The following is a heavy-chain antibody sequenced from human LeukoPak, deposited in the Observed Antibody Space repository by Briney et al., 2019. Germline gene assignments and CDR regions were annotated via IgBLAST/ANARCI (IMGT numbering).Heavy chain of an antibody. V-gene: IGHV4-34*01. CDR2: INHSGST. D-gene: IGHD6-13*01. CDR1: GGSFSGYY. Sequence: PSETLSLTCAVYGGSFSGYYWSWIRQPPGKGLEWIGEINHSGSTNYNPSLKSRVTISVDTSENQFSLKLSSVTAADTAVYYCATTFSSSWGYNWFDPWGQGTLVTVSS. CDR3: ATTFSSSWGYNWFDP. J-gene: IGHJ5*02.